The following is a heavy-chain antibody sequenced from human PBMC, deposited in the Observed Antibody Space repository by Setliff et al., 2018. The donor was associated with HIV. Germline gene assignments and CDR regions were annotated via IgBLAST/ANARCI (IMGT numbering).Heavy chain of an antibody. CDR3: ARHPSYSSDHPPLYFDY. D-gene: IGHD6-19*01. CDR2: IYYSGRT. CDR1: GGSISSGAYY. V-gene: IGHV4-39*01. Sequence: PSETLSLTCTFSGGSISSGAYYWGWIRQPPGKGLEWIGSIYYSGRTYYSPSLKSRLTISVDTSKNHFSLNLNSVTAADTAVYYCARHPSYSSDHPPLYFDYWGQGTLVTVSS. J-gene: IGHJ4*02.